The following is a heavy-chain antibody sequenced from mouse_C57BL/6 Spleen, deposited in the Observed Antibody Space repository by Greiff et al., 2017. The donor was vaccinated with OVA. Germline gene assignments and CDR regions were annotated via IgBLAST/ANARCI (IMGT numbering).Heavy chain of an antibody. CDR3: ARDLSYYGSSSYAMDY. J-gene: IGHJ4*01. CDR2: ISDGGSYT. V-gene: IGHV5-4*01. CDR1: GFTFSSYA. D-gene: IGHD1-1*01. Sequence: EVKLVESGGGLVKPGGSLKLSCAASGFTFSSYAMSWVRQTPEKRLEWVATISDGGSYTYYPDNVKGRFTISRDNAKNNLYLQMSHLKSEDTAMYYCARDLSYYGSSSYAMDYWGQGTSVTVSS.